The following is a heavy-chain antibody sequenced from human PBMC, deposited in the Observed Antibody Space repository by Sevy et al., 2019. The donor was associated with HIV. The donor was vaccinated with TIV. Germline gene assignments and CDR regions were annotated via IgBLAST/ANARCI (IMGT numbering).Heavy chain of an antibody. J-gene: IGHJ5*02. Sequence: SETLSLACTVSVYSISSGYNWGWIRQPRGKGLEWIARIYHSGSTYYNPSLKSRVTISVDTSKNQFSLRLNSVTAADTAVYYCATDHNWNYAGDWFDPWGQGTLVTVSS. CDR1: VYSISSGYN. CDR2: IYHSGST. V-gene: IGHV4-38-2*02. D-gene: IGHD1-7*01. CDR3: ATDHNWNYAGDWFDP.